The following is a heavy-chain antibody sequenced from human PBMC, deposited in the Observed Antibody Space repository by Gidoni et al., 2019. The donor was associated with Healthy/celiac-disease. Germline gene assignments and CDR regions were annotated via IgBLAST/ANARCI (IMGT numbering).Heavy chain of an antibody. CDR1: GGTFSSYA. CDR3: ASGEEETLLLTGAEYFQH. D-gene: IGHD2-15*01. Sequence: QVQLVQSGAEVKKPGSSVKVSCKASGGTFSSYAISWVRQAPGQGLEWMGRIIPILGIANYAQKFQGRVTITADKSTSTAYMELSSLRSEDTAVYYCASGEEETLLLTGAEYFQHWGQGTLVTVSS. V-gene: IGHV1-69*04. CDR2: IIPILGIA. J-gene: IGHJ1*01.